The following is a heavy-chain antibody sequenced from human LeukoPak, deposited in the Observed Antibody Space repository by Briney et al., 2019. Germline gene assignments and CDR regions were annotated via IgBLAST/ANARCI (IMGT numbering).Heavy chain of an antibody. CDR3: ARGQSKIVVVPAAPRQDLDY. J-gene: IGHJ4*02. D-gene: IGHD2-2*01. CDR1: GYTFTDYY. V-gene: IGHV1-2*02. Sequence: ASVKVSCKASGYTFTDYYMHWARQAPGQGLEWMGWINPNGGGTNYAQKFQGRVTMTRDTSISTAYMELSRLRSDDTAVYYCARGQSKIVVVPAAPRQDLDYWGQGTLVTVSS. CDR2: INPNGGGT.